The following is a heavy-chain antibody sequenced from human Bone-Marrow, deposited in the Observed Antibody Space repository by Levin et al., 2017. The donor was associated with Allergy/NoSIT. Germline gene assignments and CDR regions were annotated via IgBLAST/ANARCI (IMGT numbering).Heavy chain of an antibody. CDR3: ARTRDIVVVVAYDGMDV. D-gene: IGHD2-15*01. Sequence: GESLKISCAASGFTFSSYGMHWVRQAPGKGLEWVAVISYDGSNKYYADSVKGRFTISRDNSKNTLYLQMNSLRAEDTAVYYCARTRDIVVVVAYDGMDVWGQGTTVTVSS. J-gene: IGHJ6*02. V-gene: IGHV3-30*03. CDR1: GFTFSSYG. CDR2: ISYDGSNK.